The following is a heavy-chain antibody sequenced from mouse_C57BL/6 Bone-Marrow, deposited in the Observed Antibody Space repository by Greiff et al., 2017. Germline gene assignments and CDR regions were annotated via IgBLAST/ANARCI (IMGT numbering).Heavy chain of an antibody. CDR1: GYTFTDYY. D-gene: IGHD1-1*01. CDR2: INPNNGGT. V-gene: IGHV1-26*01. CDR3: ARSGTTVGAPDY. J-gene: IGHJ2*01. Sequence: EVQLQQSGPELVKPGASVKISCKASGYTFTDYYMHWVKQSPGKSLEWIGDINPNNGGTSYTQKFKGKATLTVDKSSSTAYMELRSLTSEDSAVYSGARSGTTVGAPDYGGQGTTLTVSS.